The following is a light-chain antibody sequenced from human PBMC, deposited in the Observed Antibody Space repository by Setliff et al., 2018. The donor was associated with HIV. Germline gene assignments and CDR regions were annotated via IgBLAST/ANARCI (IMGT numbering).Light chain of an antibody. CDR2: DNN. Sequence: QSALTQPPPVSGAPGQRVTISCTGSSSNIGTGYDVHWYQQLPGTAPKLLIHDNNNRPSGVPDRFSGSKSGTSASLAITGLQAEDEADYYCQSYDSSLSGVVFGSGTKGTVL. V-gene: IGLV1-40*01. J-gene: IGLJ1*01. CDR1: SSNIGTGYD. CDR3: QSYDSSLSGVV.